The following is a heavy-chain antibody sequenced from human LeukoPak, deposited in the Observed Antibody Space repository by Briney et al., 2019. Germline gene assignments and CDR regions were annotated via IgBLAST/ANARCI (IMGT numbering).Heavy chain of an antibody. V-gene: IGHV1-69*01. CDR1: GGTFSSYA. CDR3: ASAPRYSSSWPNNWFDP. CDR2: IIPIFGTE. D-gene: IGHD6-13*01. Sequence: GSSVKVSCKASGGTFSSYAISWVRQAPGQGLEWMGGIIPIFGTENYAQKFQGRVTITADESTSTAYMELSSLRSEDTAVYFCASAPRYSSSWPNNWFDPWGQGTLVTVSS. J-gene: IGHJ5*02.